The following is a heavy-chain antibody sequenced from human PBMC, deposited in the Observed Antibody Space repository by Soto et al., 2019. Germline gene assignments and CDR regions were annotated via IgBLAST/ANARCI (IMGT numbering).Heavy chain of an antibody. V-gene: IGHV3-15*07. Sequence: GGSLRLSCAVSGVTLTNGWMNWGRQAPGKGPEWVGRIKSKTDGGTADYAAPVKGRFTISRDDSENTLYLQMNSLKTEDTAVYYCSHGYYQYFESWGQGT. CDR2: IKSKTDGGTA. D-gene: IGHD5-18*01. J-gene: IGHJ4*02. CDR1: GVTLTNGW. CDR3: SHGYYQYFES.